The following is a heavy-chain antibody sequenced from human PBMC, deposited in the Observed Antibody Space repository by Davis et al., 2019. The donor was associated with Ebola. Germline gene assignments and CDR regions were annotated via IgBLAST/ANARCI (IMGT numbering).Heavy chain of an antibody. D-gene: IGHD5-18*01. CDR1: GFTFSTSW. CDR2: VIQDGSGT. Sequence: PGGSLRLSCAVSGFTFSTSWMNWVRQAPGKGLEWVASVIQDGSGTYYADSVKDRFTISSGKSENTLYLQMNSLRDEDTAVYYCARDGRAMGGIMADYFDYWGQGTLVTVSS. V-gene: IGHV3-7*01. CDR3: ARDGRAMGGIMADYFDY. J-gene: IGHJ4*02.